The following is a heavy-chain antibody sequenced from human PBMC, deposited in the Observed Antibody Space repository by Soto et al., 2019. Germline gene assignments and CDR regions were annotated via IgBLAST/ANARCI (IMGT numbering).Heavy chain of an antibody. CDR2: TYYRSKWYN. J-gene: IGHJ4*02. V-gene: IGHV6-1*01. CDR1: GDSVSSNSAA. D-gene: IGHD6-19*01. Sequence: SPTLSLTCAISGDSVSSNSAAWNWIRQSPSRGLEWLGRTYYRSKWYNDYAVSVKSRITINPDTSKNQFSLQLNSVTPEDTAVYYCARVYSSGWYAKPKYYFDYWGQGTLVTVSS. CDR3: ARVYSSGWYAKPKYYFDY.